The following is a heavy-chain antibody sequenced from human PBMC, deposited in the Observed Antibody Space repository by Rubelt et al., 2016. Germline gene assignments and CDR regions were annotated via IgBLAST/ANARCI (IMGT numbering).Heavy chain of an antibody. CDR3: ARTPGQSSWYYFDY. CDR1: GGSISSYS. CDR2: IHHSGST. D-gene: IGHD6-13*01. J-gene: IGHJ4*02. Sequence: QVQLQESGPGLVKPSETLSLNCTVSGGSISSYSWSWIRQPPGKGLEWIGNIHHSGSTNYNPSLKSRVTISLETSKNQFSLKRSSVTAADTAVYYCARTPGQSSWYYFDYWGQGTLVTVSS. V-gene: IGHV4-59*08.